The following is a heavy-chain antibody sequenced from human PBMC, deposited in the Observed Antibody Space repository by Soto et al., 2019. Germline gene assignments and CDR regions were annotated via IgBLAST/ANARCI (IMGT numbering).Heavy chain of an antibody. CDR3: AVVVVAATWTHYYYGMDV. CDR1: GYTFTSYD. D-gene: IGHD2-15*01. V-gene: IGHV1-8*01. CDR2: MNPNSGNT. Sequence: QVQLVQSGAEVKKPGASVKVSCKASGYTFTSYDINWVRQATGQGLEWMGWMNPNSGNTGYAQKFQGRVTMTRNTSISTAYMGLGSLRSEDTAVDYCAVVVVAATWTHYYYGMDVGAKGPRSPSP. J-gene: IGHJ6*02.